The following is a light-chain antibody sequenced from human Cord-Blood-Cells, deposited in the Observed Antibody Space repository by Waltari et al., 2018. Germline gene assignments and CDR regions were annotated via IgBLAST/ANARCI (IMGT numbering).Light chain of an antibody. V-gene: IGKV1-39*01. CDR2: AAS. CDR3: QQSYSTPYT. J-gene: IGKJ2*01. CDR1: QSNSSY. Sequence: DSHMTQSPSSLPASVGGRVTITCRASQSNSSYLDWYQQKPGKAPKLLIYAASSLQSGVPSRFSGSGSGTDFTLTISSLQPEDFATYYCQQSYSTPYTFGQGTKLEIK.